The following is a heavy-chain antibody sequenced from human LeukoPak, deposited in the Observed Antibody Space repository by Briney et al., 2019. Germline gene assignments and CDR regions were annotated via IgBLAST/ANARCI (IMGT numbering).Heavy chain of an antibody. V-gene: IGHV4-61*02. CDR3: AKHRNGGNFGFDY. D-gene: IGHD4-23*01. CDR1: GGSISIRNYY. Sequence: ASQTLSLTCTVSGGSISIRNYYWSWIRQPAGKGLEWIGRIYTSGSTNYNPSPKSRVTISVDTSKNQFSLKLSSVTAADAAGYYCAKHRNGGNFGFDYWGQGTLATVSS. CDR2: IYTSGST. J-gene: IGHJ4*02.